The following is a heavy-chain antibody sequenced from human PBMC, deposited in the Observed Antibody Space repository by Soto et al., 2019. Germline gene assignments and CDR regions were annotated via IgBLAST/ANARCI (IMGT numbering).Heavy chain of an antibody. V-gene: IGHV4-30-2*01. CDR2: MYHSGST. D-gene: IGHD2-21*02. J-gene: IGHJ5*02. CDR3: ARVSGEVGWSYCGGDCYPRWFNP. CDR1: GGSISSGGYS. Sequence: PSETLSLTCAVSGGSISSGGYSWSWIRQPPGKGLEWIGYMYHSGSTYYNPSLKSRVTISIDRSKNQFSLKLSSVTAADTAVYYCARVSGEVGWSYCGGDCYPRWFNPWGQGTLVTVSS.